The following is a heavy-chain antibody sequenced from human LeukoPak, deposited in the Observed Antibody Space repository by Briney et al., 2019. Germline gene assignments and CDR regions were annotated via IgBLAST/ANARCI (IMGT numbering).Heavy chain of an antibody. Sequence: PGGSLRLSCAASGFTFSSYAVSWVCQAPGKGLEWVSAVSGSGGSTYYADSVKGRFTISRDNSKNTLYLQMNSLRAEDTAAYYCAKSRSSSCYGAIDYWGQGTLVTVSS. CDR1: GFTFSSYA. J-gene: IGHJ4*02. CDR3: AKSRSSSCYGAIDY. CDR2: VSGSGGST. V-gene: IGHV3-23*01. D-gene: IGHD2-2*01.